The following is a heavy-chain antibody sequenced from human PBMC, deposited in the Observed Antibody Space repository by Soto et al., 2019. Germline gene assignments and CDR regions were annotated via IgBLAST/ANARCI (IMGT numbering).Heavy chain of an antibody. Sequence: SETLSLTCTVSGGSISSGDYYWSWIRQPPGKGLEWIGYIYYSGSTYYNPSLKSRVTISVDTSKNQFSLKLSSVTAADTAVYYCARDGGDTAMVPNWFDPWGQGTLVTVSS. J-gene: IGHJ5*02. D-gene: IGHD5-18*01. CDR1: GGSISSGDYY. V-gene: IGHV4-30-4*01. CDR2: IYYSGST. CDR3: ARDGGDTAMVPNWFDP.